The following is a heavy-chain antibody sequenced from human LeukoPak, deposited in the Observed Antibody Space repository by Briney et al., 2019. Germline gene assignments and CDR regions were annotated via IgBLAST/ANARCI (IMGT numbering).Heavy chain of an antibody. J-gene: IGHJ4*02. D-gene: IGHD4-11*01. CDR1: GFSFSSYG. V-gene: IGHV3-30*02. CDR2: IRYEGSNK. CDR3: AKDTEYSRKALDY. Sequence: PGGSLRLSCAASGFSFSSYGMHWVRQPPGKGLEWVAFIRYEGSNKYYGDSVKDRFTISRDNSKNTLYLQMNSLRAEDTAVYYCAKDTEYSRKALDYWGQGTLVTVSS.